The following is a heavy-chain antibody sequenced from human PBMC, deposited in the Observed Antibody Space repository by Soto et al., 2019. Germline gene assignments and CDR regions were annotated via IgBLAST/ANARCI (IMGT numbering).Heavy chain of an antibody. J-gene: IGHJ4*02. Sequence: PGGSLRLSCAGSTFTFSSYSLNWVRQAPGKGLEWVSSISATSTYIFYADSVKGRFTISRDNAKNSVSLQMKSLRAEDSASYYCAKEDTSSGSLDYWGQGALVTVSS. CDR2: ISATSTYI. V-gene: IGHV3-21*04. CDR1: TFTFSSYS. CDR3: AKEDTSSGSLDY. D-gene: IGHD6-19*01.